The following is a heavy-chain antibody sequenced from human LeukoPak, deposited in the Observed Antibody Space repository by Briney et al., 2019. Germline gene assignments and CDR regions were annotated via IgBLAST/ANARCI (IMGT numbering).Heavy chain of an antibody. D-gene: IGHD3-10*01. V-gene: IGHV1-2*02. CDR3: AGYTVVRGLTLSAFDI. CDR1: GDTLTGYY. Sequence: GASVKVSCKASGDTLTGYYIHWVRQAPRQGLEWMGCFDPNTGATHYAQKFQGRATMTRDTSIDTDFLELRSLISDDTALYYCAGYTVVRGLTLSAFDIWGQGTMVTVSS. J-gene: IGHJ3*02. CDR2: FDPNTGAT.